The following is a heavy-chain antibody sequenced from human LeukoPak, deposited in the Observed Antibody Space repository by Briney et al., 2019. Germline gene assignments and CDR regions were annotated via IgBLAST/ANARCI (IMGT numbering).Heavy chain of an antibody. Sequence: GESLKISCKGSGYSINNYWIGWVRPMPGKGLEWMGIIYPADSDIRYSPSFQGQVTISADKSISTAYLQWSSLKASDTAMYYCARQEYCSGGSCYTWFDPWGQGTLVTVSS. V-gene: IGHV5-51*01. D-gene: IGHD2-15*01. CDR1: GYSINNYW. CDR3: ARQEYCSGGSCYTWFDP. CDR2: IYPADSDI. J-gene: IGHJ5*02.